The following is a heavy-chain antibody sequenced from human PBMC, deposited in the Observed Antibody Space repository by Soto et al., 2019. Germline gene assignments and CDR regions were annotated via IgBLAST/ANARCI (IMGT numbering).Heavy chain of an antibody. CDR2: IRSKPNNYAT. V-gene: IGHV3-73*02. CDR1: GFSFSGSG. J-gene: IGHJ4*02. D-gene: IGHD2-2*01. CDR3: TRLDDVRIEPAFDY. Sequence: EVQLVESGGGLVQPGGSLKLSCAASGFSFSGSGIHWVRQASGKRLEWIGRIRSKPNNYATAYVASVKGGFTISKDDSINTAYLQMNSLKTEDTAVYYCTRLDDVRIEPAFDYWGQGTLVTVSS.